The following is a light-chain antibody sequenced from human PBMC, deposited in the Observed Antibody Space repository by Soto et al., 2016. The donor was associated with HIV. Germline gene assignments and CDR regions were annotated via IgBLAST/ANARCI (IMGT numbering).Light chain of an antibody. CDR3: QAWDNSTGV. CDR2: QDS. V-gene: IGLV3-1*01. CDR1: KLGDKY. Sequence: SYELTQPPSVSVSPGLTASITCFGDKLGDKYVCWYQQKPGQSPVLVIYQDSKRPSGIPERFSGSNSGNTATLTISGTQAMDEADYYCQAWDNSTGVFGGGTKVTVL. J-gene: IGLJ2*01.